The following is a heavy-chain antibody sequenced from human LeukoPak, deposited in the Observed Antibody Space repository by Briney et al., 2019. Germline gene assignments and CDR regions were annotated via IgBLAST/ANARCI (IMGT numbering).Heavy chain of an antibody. CDR2: SHYSGNT. Sequence: SETLSLTCPVSGDSLSTYYWSWIRQPPDQGLEWIGFSHYSGNTRYNPFLKSPVKISVDTSTHHASPKPSCVAPAHPAVSYCARHRVAVAGSSFDLWGQGGLVSVSS. V-gene: IGHV4-59*08. CDR3: ARHRVAVAGSSFDL. CDR1: GDSLSTYY. D-gene: IGHD6-19*01. J-gene: IGHJ5*02.